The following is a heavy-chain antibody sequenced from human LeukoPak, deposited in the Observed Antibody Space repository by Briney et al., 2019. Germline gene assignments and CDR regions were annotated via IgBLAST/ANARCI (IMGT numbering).Heavy chain of an antibody. Sequence: GGSLRLSCAASGFTFSSYWMSWVRQAPGKGLEWVANIKQDGSEKYYVDSVKGRFTISRDNSKNTLYLQMNSLRAEDTAVYYCARVGIYYSSSYDYWGQGTLVTVSS. CDR1: GFTFSSYW. J-gene: IGHJ4*02. CDR2: IKQDGSEK. CDR3: ARVGIYYSSSYDY. D-gene: IGHD6-6*01. V-gene: IGHV3-7*01.